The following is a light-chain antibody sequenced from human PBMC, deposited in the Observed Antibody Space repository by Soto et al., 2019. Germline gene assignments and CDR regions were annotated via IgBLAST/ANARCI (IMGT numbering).Light chain of an antibody. CDR2: AAS. CDR3: QQLNS. Sequence: DIQLTQSPSFLSASVGDRVTITCRASQDISNYLAWYQQKPGKAPKLLIYAASPLQSGVPSRFSGSGSGTEFTLTISSLQAEDFATYYCQQLNSFGPGTKVDIK. CDR1: QDISNY. J-gene: IGKJ3*01. V-gene: IGKV1-9*01.